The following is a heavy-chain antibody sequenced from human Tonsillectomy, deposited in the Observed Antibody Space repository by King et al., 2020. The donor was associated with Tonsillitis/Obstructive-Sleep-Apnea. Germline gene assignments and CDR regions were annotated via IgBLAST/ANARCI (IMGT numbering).Heavy chain of an antibody. CDR1: GFTFSSYA. J-gene: IGHJ4*02. CDR2: IRDSAGCI. D-gene: IGHD3-22*01. V-gene: IGHV3-23*04. Sequence: VQLVESGGGLVQPGGSLRLSCAASGFTFSSYAMTWVRQAPGKGLEWVAGIRDSAGCIFYADSVKGRFTISRDNSKNTLFLQMNSLRAEDTAIYYCAPGLSYYDSSGYSWGQGTLVTVSS. CDR3: APGLSYYDSSGYS.